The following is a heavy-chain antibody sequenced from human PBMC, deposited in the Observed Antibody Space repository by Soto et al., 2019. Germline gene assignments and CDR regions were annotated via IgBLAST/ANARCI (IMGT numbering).Heavy chain of an antibody. V-gene: IGHV1-69*01. CDR3: ARDGGRHSGGIDY. CDR2: IIPIFGTA. Sequence: QVQLVQSGAEVKKPGSSVKVSCKASGGTFSSYSINWVRQAPGQGLEWMGEIIPIFGTANYAQKFQGRVKITADESTSTAYMELSSLRSEDTAGYYCARDGGRHSGGIDYWGQGTLVTVSS. J-gene: IGHJ4*02. D-gene: IGHD1-26*01. CDR1: GGTFSSYS.